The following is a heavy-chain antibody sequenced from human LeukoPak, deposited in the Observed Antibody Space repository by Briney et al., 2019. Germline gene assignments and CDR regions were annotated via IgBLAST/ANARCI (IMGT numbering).Heavy chain of an antibody. CDR2: IYYSGST. Sequence: PSETLSLTCTVSGGSTSSSSYYWGWIRQPPGKGLEWLGSIYYSGSTYYNPSLKCRVTISVDTSKNQFSLKLSSVTAADTAVYYCARVGSGCSSTSCYSAYYYYYMDVWGKGTTVTVSS. V-gene: IGHV4-39*01. J-gene: IGHJ6*03. D-gene: IGHD2-2*02. CDR1: GGSTSSSSYY. CDR3: ARVGSGCSSTSCYSAYYYYYMDV.